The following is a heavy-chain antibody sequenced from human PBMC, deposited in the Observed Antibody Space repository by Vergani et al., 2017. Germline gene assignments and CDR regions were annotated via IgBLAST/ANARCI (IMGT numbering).Heavy chain of an antibody. CDR2: ISWNSGSI. V-gene: IGHV3-9*01. J-gene: IGHJ5*02. Sequence: EVQLVESGGGLVQPGRSLRLSCAASGFTFDDYAMHWVRQAPGKGLEWVSGISWNSGSIGYADSVKGRFTISRDNAKNSLYLQMNSLRAEDTALYYCATGRGSEANWFDPGGQGTLVTVSS. D-gene: IGHD1-26*01. CDR3: ATGRGSEANWFDP. CDR1: GFTFDDYA.